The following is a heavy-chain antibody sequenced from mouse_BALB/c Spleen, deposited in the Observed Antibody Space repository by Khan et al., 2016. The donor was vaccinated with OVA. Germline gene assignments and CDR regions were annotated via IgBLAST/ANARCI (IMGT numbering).Heavy chain of an antibody. J-gene: IGHJ4*01. D-gene: IGHD2-10*01. CDR1: GFSLTNYG. V-gene: IGHV2-6-1*01. Sequence: VQLQESGPGLVAPSQSLSITCTISGFSLTNYGVHWVRQPPGKGLEWLVVIWSDGSTTYNSALKSRLTISKDNSKSQVFLKMNSRQTDDTAVYFCARQPYYHYNIMDYWGQGTSVTVAS. CDR3: ARQPYYHYNIMDY. CDR2: IWSDGST.